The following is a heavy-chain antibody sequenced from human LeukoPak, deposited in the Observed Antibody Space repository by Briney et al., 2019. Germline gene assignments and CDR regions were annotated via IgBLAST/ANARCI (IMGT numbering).Heavy chain of an antibody. Sequence: PGGSLRLSCAASQFTFTSYAMSWVRQAPGRGLEWVSSIGDSGVPTYYADSVKGRFTISRDNSQNTLYLQMNSLRADDTAVYYCAKVATWTYFDSWGQGTLVTVYS. V-gene: IGHV3-23*01. CDR2: IGDSGVPT. D-gene: IGHD3/OR15-3a*01. CDR1: QFTFTSYA. J-gene: IGHJ4*02. CDR3: AKVATWTYFDS.